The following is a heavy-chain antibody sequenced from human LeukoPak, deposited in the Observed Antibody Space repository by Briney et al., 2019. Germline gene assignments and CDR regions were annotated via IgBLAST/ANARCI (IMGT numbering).Heavy chain of an antibody. D-gene: IGHD5-12*01. J-gene: IGHJ5*02. CDR1: GFTFSSYA. V-gene: IGHV3-23*01. CDR2: ITTNGRGT. CDR3: ATGFTNIGGFDP. Sequence: GGSLRLSCAASGFTFSSYAMSWVRQAPGKGLEWVSGITTNGRGTYYADSVKGRFTISRDNSKNTLYLQMNSLRAEDTAVYYCATGFTNIGGFDPWGQGTLVTVSS.